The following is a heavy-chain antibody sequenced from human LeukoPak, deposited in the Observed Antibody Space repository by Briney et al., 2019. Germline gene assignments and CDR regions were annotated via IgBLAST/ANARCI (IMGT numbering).Heavy chain of an antibody. D-gene: IGHD2-15*01. V-gene: IGHV4-4*07. J-gene: IGHJ5*02. CDR3: ARDNSYWFDP. Sequence: SETLSLTCTVSGGSISSYYWSWMRQPVGKGLEWIGRIYTSGSTNYNPSLKSRVTMSVDTSKNQFSLKLSSATAADTAVYYRARDNSYWFDPWGQGTLVTVSS. CDR1: GGSISSYY. CDR2: IYTSGST.